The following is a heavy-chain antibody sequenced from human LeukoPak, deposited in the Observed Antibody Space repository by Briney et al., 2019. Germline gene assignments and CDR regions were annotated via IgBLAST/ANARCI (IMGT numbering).Heavy chain of an antibody. V-gene: IGHV4-61*02. CDR3: ARVPRGGYSVTVHY. J-gene: IGHJ4*02. CDR1: GGSISSGSYD. CDR2: IYTSGST. D-gene: IGHD3-22*01. Sequence: SETLSLTCTVSGGSISSGSYDWGGIRQPAGKGREWIGRIYTSGSTNYNPARESRVTISVDTSKNHFSLKLSSVTAADTAVYYCARVPRGGYSVTVHYWGQGTLVTVSS.